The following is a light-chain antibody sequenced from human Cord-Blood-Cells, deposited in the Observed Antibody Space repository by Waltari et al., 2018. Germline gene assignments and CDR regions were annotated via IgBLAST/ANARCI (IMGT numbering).Light chain of an antibody. CDR2: QDS. V-gene: IGLV3-1*01. J-gene: IGLJ3*02. CDR1: KSGDKY. Sequence: SYELTQPPSVSVSPGQTASITCSGDKSGDKYACWYQQKPDQSPVLVIYQDSKRPTGIPVRFSGSNSANTATLTISGTQAMDVADYYCQAWDSSTAVFGGETNLTVL. CDR3: QAWDSSTAV.